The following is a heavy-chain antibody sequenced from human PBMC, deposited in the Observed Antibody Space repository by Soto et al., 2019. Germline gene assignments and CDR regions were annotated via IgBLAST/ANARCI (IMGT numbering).Heavy chain of an antibody. D-gene: IGHD3-9*01. Sequence: SETLSLTCTVSGDSISSSDYFWGWIRQPPGKGLEWIGSVSYGGSTYSNPSLKSRVTISVDTSRNQFSLELSSVTAADTAVYYCARTDIGNWFDPWGQGTLVTVSS. CDR1: GDSISSSDYF. V-gene: IGHV4-39*01. CDR2: VSYGGST. J-gene: IGHJ5*02. CDR3: ARTDIGNWFDP.